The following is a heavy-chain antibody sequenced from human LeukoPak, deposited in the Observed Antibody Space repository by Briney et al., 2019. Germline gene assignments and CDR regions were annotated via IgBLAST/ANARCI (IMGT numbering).Heavy chain of an antibody. Sequence: GGSLRLSCAASGFTFSTYAISWVRQAPGKGLEWVSEVSGSGDNTYYADSVKGRSTISRDNSKNTLYLQMNSLRAEDTAVYYCAKVKAMIVVVSPFDYWGQGTLVTVSS. V-gene: IGHV3-23*01. J-gene: IGHJ4*02. D-gene: IGHD3-22*01. CDR2: VSGSGDNT. CDR3: AKVKAMIVVVSPFDY. CDR1: GFTFSTYA.